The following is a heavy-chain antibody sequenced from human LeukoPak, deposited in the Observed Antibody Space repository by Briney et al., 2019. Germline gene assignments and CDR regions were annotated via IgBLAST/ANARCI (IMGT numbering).Heavy chain of an antibody. D-gene: IGHD5-24*01. CDR1: GFTFSSYE. V-gene: IGHV3-21*01. Sequence: GGSLRLSSAAPGFTFSSYEMNGGRPAPGKGREWVSSISSSSSYIYYADSVKGRFTISRDNAKNSLYLQKNSLRGEDTAVYYCARVKGRDGYNINGFDPWGQGTLVTVSS. CDR2: ISSSSSYI. J-gene: IGHJ5*02. CDR3: ARVKGRDGYNINGFDP.